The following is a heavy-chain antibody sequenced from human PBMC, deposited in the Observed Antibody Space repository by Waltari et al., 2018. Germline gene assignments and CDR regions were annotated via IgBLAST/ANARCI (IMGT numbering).Heavy chain of an antibody. D-gene: IGHD1-1*01. Sequence: QVSLVEYGGGVVRPGGSLRLACTASGSGCSPFGIHWIRQAPGKGLEWVAYVRYDGNNQEYADSVKCRFTISRDNSKNTLYLQMNSLTLEDTALYFCAKGLGTVTDLWGQGTVVTVSS. CDR2: VRYDGNNQ. V-gene: IGHV3-30*02. CDR1: GSGCSPFG. CDR3: AKGLGTVTDL. J-gene: IGHJ5*02.